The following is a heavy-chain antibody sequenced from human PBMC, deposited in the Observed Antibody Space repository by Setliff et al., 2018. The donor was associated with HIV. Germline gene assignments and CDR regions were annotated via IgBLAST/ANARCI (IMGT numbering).Heavy chain of an antibody. CDR1: GGSFNDYY. CDR2: IDHSGST. CDR3: ARGLNYYGSGSYLPLGY. Sequence: SETLSLTCAVYGGSFNDYYWTWIRQPPGKGLEWIGEIDHSGSTKYHASLQSRVSISIDTSKNQFSLKLRSVTAADTAVYYCARGLNYYGSGSYLPLGYWGQGTLVTVSS. J-gene: IGHJ4*02. D-gene: IGHD3-10*01. V-gene: IGHV4-34*01.